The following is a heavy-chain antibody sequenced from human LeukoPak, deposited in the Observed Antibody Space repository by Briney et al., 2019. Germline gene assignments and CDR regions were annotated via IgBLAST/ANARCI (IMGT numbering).Heavy chain of an antibody. CDR1: GFTFSSYW. V-gene: IGHV3-7*01. CDR2: IKQDGSEK. Sequence: GGSLRLSRAASGFTFSSYWMSWVRQAPGKGLEWVANIKQDGSEKYYVDSVKGRFTISRDNAKNSLYLQMNSLRAEDTAVYYCAREPTLLYCSSTSCYLRHSWFDPWGQGTLVTVSS. D-gene: IGHD2-2*01. J-gene: IGHJ5*02. CDR3: AREPTLLYCSSTSCYLRHSWFDP.